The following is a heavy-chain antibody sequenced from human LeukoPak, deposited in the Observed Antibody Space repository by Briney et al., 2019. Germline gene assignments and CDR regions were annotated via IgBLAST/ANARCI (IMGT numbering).Heavy chain of an antibody. CDR1: GYSISSGYY. Sequence: SETLSLTCTVFGYSISSGYYWGWIRQPPGKGLEWTGSIYHSGSTYYNPSLKSRVTISVDTSKNQFSLKLSSVTAADTAVYYCARDQGRATPDYWGQGTLVTVSS. CDR3: ARDQGRATPDY. CDR2: IYHSGST. J-gene: IGHJ4*02. D-gene: IGHD1-26*01. V-gene: IGHV4-38-2*02.